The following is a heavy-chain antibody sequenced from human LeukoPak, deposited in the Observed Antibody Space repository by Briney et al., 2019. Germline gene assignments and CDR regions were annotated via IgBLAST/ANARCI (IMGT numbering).Heavy chain of an antibody. CDR2: VNTDGSTT. J-gene: IGHJ4*02. CDR1: GFTFSTYW. Sequence: PGGSLRLSCVASGFTFSTYWMHWVRQAPGKGLVWVSRVNTDGSTTGYADSVKGRFTISRDNAKNTLYLQMNSLRADDTAVYYCVRGDTRDYWGQGTLITVSS. D-gene: IGHD3-16*01. CDR3: VRGDTRDY. V-gene: IGHV3-74*01.